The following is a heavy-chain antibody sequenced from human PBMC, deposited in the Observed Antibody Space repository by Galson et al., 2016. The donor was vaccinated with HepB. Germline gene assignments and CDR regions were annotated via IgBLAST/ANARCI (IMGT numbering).Heavy chain of an antibody. V-gene: IGHV1-2*02. J-gene: IGHJ4*02. CDR3: ARRAVAGSKGIFDY. D-gene: IGHD6-19*01. CDR1: GDSFTDYY. Sequence: SVKVSCKASGDSFTDYYIHWLRQAPGQGLEWMGWINPDSGDTNYAQKFQGRVTMTRETSISTAYMELSSLRSDDTAIYYCARRAVAGSKGIFDYWGQGTLVTVSS. CDR2: INPDSGDT.